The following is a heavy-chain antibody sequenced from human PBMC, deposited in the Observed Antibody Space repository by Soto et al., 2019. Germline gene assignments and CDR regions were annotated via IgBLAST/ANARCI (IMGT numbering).Heavy chain of an antibody. D-gene: IGHD2-15*01. CDR1: GFIFSGYT. Sequence: EMHLLESGGGLVQPGGSLRLSCAGSGFIFSGYTINWVRQAPGKGLEWVSSVSGSGEVTYYAAPVKGRFTISRDNSKNTLYLQMDSLRVEDTAIYYCAKDRGAGHCSGGTCYLGDYYYYGMDVWGQGTTVTVSS. V-gene: IGHV3-23*01. J-gene: IGHJ6*02. CDR2: VSGSGEVT. CDR3: AKDRGAGHCSGGTCYLGDYYYYGMDV.